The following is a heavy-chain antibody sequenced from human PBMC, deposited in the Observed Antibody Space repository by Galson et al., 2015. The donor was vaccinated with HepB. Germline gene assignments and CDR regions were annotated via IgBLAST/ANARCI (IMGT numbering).Heavy chain of an antibody. CDR3: ARLGGLSGYSSL. D-gene: IGHD2-15*01. Sequence: SLRLSCAASGFTFSGSAIHWVRQASGKGLEWVGRIRSKASGHATAYDASLKGRFIISRDDSKNTAYLHMNSLKTEDTAVYYCARLGGLSGYSSLWGQGTLVTVAS. CDR2: IRSKASGHAT. CDR1: GFTFSGSA. V-gene: IGHV3-73*01. J-gene: IGHJ4*02.